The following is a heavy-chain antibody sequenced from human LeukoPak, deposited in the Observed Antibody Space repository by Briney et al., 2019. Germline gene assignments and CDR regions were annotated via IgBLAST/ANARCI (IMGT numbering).Heavy chain of an antibody. CDR1: GYTFTSYD. V-gene: IGHV1-8*01. CDR3: ARVISGYFDY. J-gene: IGHJ4*02. CDR2: MNPNSGNT. Sequence: GASVKVSCKASGYTFTSYDINWVRRATGQGLEWMGWMNPNSGNTGYARKFQGRVTMTRNTSISTAYMELSSLRSEDTAVYYCARVISGYFDYWGQGTLVTVSS. D-gene: IGHD6-19*01.